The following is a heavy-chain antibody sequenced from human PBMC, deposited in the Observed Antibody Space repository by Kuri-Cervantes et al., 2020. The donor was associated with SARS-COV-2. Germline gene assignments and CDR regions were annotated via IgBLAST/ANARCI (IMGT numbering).Heavy chain of an antibody. CDR3: ARDQRADCSSTSCYIGGDYYYMDV. Sequence: SCAISGASVSSNSAAWNWIRQSPSRGLEWLGRTYYRSKWYNDYAVSVKSRITINPDTSKNQFSLQLNSVTPEDTAVYYCARDQRADCSSTSCYIGGDYYYMDVWGKGTTVTVSS. CDR2: TYYRSKWYN. V-gene: IGHV6-1*01. D-gene: IGHD2-2*02. CDR1: GASVSSNSAA. J-gene: IGHJ6*03.